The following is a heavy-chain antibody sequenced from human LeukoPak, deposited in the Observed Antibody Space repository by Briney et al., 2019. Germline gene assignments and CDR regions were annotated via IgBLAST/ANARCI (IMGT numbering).Heavy chain of an antibody. D-gene: IGHD4-17*01. Sequence: AASVKVSCKASGYTFTSYYMHWVRQAPGQGLEWMGWINPNSGGTNYAQKFQGRVTMTRDTSISTAYMELSRLRSDDTAVYYCAATTVTTSFNWFDPWGQGTLVTVSS. CDR2: INPNSGGT. CDR3: AATTVTTSFNWFDP. V-gene: IGHV1-2*02. CDR1: GYTFTSYY. J-gene: IGHJ5*02.